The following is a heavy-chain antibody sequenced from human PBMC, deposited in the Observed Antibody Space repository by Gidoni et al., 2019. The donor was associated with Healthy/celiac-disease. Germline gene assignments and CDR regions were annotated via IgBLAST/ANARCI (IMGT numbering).Heavy chain of an antibody. CDR3: ARDQYSGSYSYFDY. V-gene: IGHV3-53*01. CDR2: IYSGGSI. Sequence: EVQLVESGGGLLQLGGSLRLSCAASGFTVSSNYMSWVRQAPGKGLEWVSGIYSGGSIYYADSVMDRFSISRDNSKNTMYLQMNSLRAEDTAVYYCARDQYSGSYSYFDYWGQGTLVTVSS. CDR1: GFTVSSNY. D-gene: IGHD1-26*01. J-gene: IGHJ4*02.